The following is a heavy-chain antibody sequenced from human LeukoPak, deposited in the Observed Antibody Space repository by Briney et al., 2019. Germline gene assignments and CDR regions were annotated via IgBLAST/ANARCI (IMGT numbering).Heavy chain of an antibody. V-gene: IGHV3-11*04. J-gene: IGHJ3*02. Sequence: PGGSLRLSCAASGFTFSDYYMGWIRQAPGKGLGWVSYISSSGNTIYYADSVKGRFTISRDNAKNSLYLQMNSLRAEDTAVYYCARARGAYAFDIWGQGTMVTVSS. CDR1: GFTFSDYY. CDR3: ARARGAYAFDI. D-gene: IGHD3-10*01. CDR2: ISSSGNTI.